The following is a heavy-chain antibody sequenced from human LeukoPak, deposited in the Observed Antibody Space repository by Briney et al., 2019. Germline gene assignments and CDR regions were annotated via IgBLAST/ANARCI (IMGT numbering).Heavy chain of an antibody. Sequence: PGGSLRLSCAASGFTVSSNYMSWVRQAPGKGLEWLSVIYSGGSTYYADSVMGRFTISRDNSKNTLYLQMNSLRAEDTAVYYCARDKYSSSSPYFDYWGQGTLVTVSS. CDR3: ARDKYSSSSPYFDY. V-gene: IGHV3-53*01. CDR1: GFTVSSNY. J-gene: IGHJ4*02. D-gene: IGHD6-6*01. CDR2: IYSGGST.